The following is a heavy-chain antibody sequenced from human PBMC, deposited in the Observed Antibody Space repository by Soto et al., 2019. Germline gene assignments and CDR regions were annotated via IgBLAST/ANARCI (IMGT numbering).Heavy chain of an antibody. CDR2: IIAYNGNT. CDR3: ARDGYCSSTSCLKGYYGMDV. Sequence: QVQLVQSGAEVKKPGASVKVSCKASGYTFTSYGISWVRQAPGQGLEWMGWIIAYNGNTNYAQNLQGRLTMTTDTATRTAYMELRSLRSDDTAVYYCARDGYCSSTSCLKGYYGMDVWGQGTTVTVYS. J-gene: IGHJ6*02. CDR1: GYTFTSYG. D-gene: IGHD2-2*03. V-gene: IGHV1-18*01.